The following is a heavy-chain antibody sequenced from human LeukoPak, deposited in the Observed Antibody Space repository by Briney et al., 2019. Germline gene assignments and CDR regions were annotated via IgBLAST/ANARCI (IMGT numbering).Heavy chain of an antibody. CDR1: GDSVSSNSAA. J-gene: IGHJ5*02. CDR3: ARGVQYYYDSSGYYYDWFDP. Sequence: SQTLSLTCAISGDSVSSNSAAWNWIRQSPSRGLEWLGRTYYRSKWYNDYAVSMRSRVSINPDTSKNQFSLQLNSVTPEDTAVYYCARGVQYYYDSSGYYYDWFDPWGQGTLVTVSS. D-gene: IGHD3-22*01. CDR2: TYYRSKWYN. V-gene: IGHV6-1*01.